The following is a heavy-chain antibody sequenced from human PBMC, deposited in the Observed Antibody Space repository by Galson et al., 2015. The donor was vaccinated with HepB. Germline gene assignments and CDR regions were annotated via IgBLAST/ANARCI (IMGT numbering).Heavy chain of an antibody. V-gene: IGHV5-51*03. J-gene: IGHJ5*02. CDR1: GFRFSSYW. Sequence: QSGAEVKKPGESLKISCQGSGFRFSSYWIGWVRQMPGKGLEWMGIIYPGDSNTRYSPSFQGQVTISADKSINTVYLQWSSLKASDTAIYYCARRDGAVHNWFDPWGQGTLVTVSS. D-gene: IGHD5-24*01. CDR2: IYPGDSNT. CDR3: ARRDGAVHNWFDP.